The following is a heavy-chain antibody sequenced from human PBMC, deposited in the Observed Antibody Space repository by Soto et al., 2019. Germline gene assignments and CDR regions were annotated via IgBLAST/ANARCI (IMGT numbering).Heavy chain of an antibody. CDR2: IYPGDSDT. CDR3: AKRFSASWSIES. D-gene: IGHD6-13*01. V-gene: IGHV5-51*01. J-gene: IGHJ5*01. Sequence: GESLKISCNGSGYNFTSYWIGWVRQMPGKGLEWMGIIYPGDSDTIYSPSFQGQVTISADKSISTAYLQWNSLEASDTAMYYCAKRFSASWSIESWGQGTLVTVSS. CDR1: GYNFTSYW.